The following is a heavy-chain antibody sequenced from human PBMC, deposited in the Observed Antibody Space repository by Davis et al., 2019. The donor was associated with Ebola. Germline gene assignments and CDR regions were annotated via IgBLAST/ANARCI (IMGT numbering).Heavy chain of an antibody. CDR2: ISYDGSNK. CDR1: GFTFSSYG. J-gene: IGHJ4*02. Sequence: GGSLRLSCAVSGFTFSSYGMHWVRQAPGKGLEWVAVISYDGSNKYYADSVKGRFTISRDNSKNTLYLQMNSLRAEDTAVYYCAKGGVLTLYVAPFDYWGQGTLITVSS. V-gene: IGHV3-30*18. D-gene: IGHD2-8*01. CDR3: AKGGVLTLYVAPFDY.